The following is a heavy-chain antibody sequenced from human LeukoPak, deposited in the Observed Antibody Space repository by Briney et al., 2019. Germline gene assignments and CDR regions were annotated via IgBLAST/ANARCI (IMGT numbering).Heavy chain of an antibody. V-gene: IGHV1-2*02. J-gene: IGHJ4*02. CDR2: LNPNSGGT. CDR3: AREASDYDRLYFDY. D-gene: IGHD5-12*01. Sequence: GASVKVSCKASGYTFTANYMHWVRQAPGQGFEWMGWLNPNSGGTNFAQKFQGRVTMTRDTSISTAYMEVTNLGSDDTAVYYCAREASDYDRLYFDYWGQGTLVTVSS. CDR1: GYTFTANY.